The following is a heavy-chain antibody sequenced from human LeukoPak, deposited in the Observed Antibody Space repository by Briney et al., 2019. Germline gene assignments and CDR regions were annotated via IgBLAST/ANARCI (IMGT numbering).Heavy chain of an antibody. CDR2: INHSGST. CDR1: GGSFSGYY. Sequence: SENLSLNCAVYGGSFSGYYWSWLRQPPGKGLEWIGEINHSGSTNYNPSLKSRVTISVDTSKNQFSLKLSPVTAANTAVYYCARAPRGGYYDSSPPAPWGQGTLVTVSS. CDR3: ARAPRGGYYDSSPPAP. D-gene: IGHD3-22*01. J-gene: IGHJ5*02. V-gene: IGHV4-34*01.